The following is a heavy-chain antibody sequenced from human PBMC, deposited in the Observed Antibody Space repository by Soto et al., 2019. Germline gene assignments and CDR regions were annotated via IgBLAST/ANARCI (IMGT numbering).Heavy chain of an antibody. CDR1: GYSFSSYW. J-gene: IGHJ6*02. D-gene: IGHD3-9*01. CDR2: IYPDDSDT. CDR3: ARNSLTGYYNYYYSMDV. Sequence: GESLKISCKSSGYSFSSYWIAWVRLMPGKGLEWMGSIYPDDSDTKYSPSFQGQVTISADKSISAAYLQWSSLKASDTAIYYCARNSLTGYYNYYYSMDVWGQGATVTVSS. V-gene: IGHV5-51*01.